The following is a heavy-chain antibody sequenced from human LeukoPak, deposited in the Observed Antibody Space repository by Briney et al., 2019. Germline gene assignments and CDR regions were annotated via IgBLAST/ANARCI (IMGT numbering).Heavy chain of an antibody. CDR3: ATDGSMVRGVIMDDAFDI. D-gene: IGHD3-10*01. CDR1: GYTLTELS. V-gene: IGHV1-24*01. CDR2: FDPEDGET. Sequence: VASVKVSCKVSGYTLTELSMHWVRQAPGKGLEWMGGFDPEDGETIYAQKFQGRVTMTEDTSTDTAYMELSSLRSEDTAVYYCATDGSMVRGVIMDDAFDIWGQGTMVTVSS. J-gene: IGHJ3*02.